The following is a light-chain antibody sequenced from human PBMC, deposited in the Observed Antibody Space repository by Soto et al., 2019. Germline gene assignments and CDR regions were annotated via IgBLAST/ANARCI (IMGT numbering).Light chain of an antibody. CDR2: AAS. J-gene: IGKJ4*01. CDR1: QGISNY. CDR3: QKYNSAPLVT. Sequence: DIQMTQSPSSLSASVGDRVTITCRASQGISNYLAWYQQKPGKVPKLLIYAASTLQSGVTSRFSGSGSGTDFTLPISSLQPEDVATYYCQKYNSAPLVTFGGVTKVELK. V-gene: IGKV1-27*01.